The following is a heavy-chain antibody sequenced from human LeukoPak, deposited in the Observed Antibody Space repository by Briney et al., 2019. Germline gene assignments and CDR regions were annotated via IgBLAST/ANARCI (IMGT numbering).Heavy chain of an antibody. D-gene: IGHD3-10*01. CDR3: ARVGKVGFGESNWFDP. CDR1: GFTFSSYW. V-gene: IGHV3-7*01. CDR2: IKQDGSEK. J-gene: IGHJ5*02. Sequence: PGGSLRLSCAASGFTFSSYWMSWVRQAPGKGLEWVANIKQDGSEKYYVDSVKGRFTISRDNAKNSLYLQMNSLRAEDTAVYYCARVGKVGFGESNWFDPWGQGTLVTVSS.